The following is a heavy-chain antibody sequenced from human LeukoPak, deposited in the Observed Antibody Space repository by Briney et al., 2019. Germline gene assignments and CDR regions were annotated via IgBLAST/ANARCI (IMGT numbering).Heavy chain of an antibody. D-gene: IGHD6-13*01. J-gene: IGHJ6*03. V-gene: IGHV4-4*07. CDR2: RFSSGIT. Sequence: PSETLSLTCTVSGGSISTSYWSWIRQPAGKELEWIGRRFSSGITNYNPSLKSRVTMSVDTSKNQFSLKLSSVTAADTAVYYCARDGYGSSMDVWGNGTTVTVSS. CDR3: ARDGYGSSMDV. CDR1: GGSISTSY.